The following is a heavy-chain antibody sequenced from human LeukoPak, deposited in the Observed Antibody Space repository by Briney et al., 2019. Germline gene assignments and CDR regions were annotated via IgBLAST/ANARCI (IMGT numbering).Heavy chain of an antibody. CDR3: ARDHGGAPWALDY. CDR1: GFNFSSYA. CDR2: ISFDGNNK. J-gene: IGHJ4*02. D-gene: IGHD1-26*01. Sequence: GGSLRLSCAASGFNFSSYAIHWVRQAPGKGLEWVAVISFDGNNKYYADSVKGRFTISRDNAKSSLYLQMNSLRAEDTAVYYCARDHGGAPWALDYWGQGTLVTVSS. V-gene: IGHV3-30-3*01.